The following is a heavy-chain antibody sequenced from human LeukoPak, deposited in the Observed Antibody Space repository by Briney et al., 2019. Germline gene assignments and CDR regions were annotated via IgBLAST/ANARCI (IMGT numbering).Heavy chain of an antibody. V-gene: IGHV3-53*01. J-gene: IGHJ4*02. CDR2: IYSGGST. CDR1: GFTVSSNY. D-gene: IGHD6-19*01. Sequence: GGSLRLSCAASGFTVSSNYMSWVRQAPGKGLEWVSIIYSGGSTYYADSVKGRFTISRDNSKNTLYLQMNSLRAEDTAVYFCAKKSAMAGTGFDYWGQGTLVTVSS. CDR3: AKKSAMAGTGFDY.